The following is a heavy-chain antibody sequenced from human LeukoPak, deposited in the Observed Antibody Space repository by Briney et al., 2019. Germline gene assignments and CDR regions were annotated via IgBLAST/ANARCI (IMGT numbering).Heavy chain of an antibody. CDR2: LSGSGGGT. CDR1: GITLSNYG. CDR3: AKRGVVIRVFLVGFHKEAYYFDS. Sequence: GGSLRLSCAVSGITLSNYGMRWVRQAPGKGLEWVAGLSGSGGGTNYADSVQGRFTISRDNPKNTLYLQMNSLRAEDTAVYFCAKRGVVIRVFLVGFHKEAYYFDSWGQGALVTVSS. V-gene: IGHV3-23*01. J-gene: IGHJ4*02. D-gene: IGHD3-10*01.